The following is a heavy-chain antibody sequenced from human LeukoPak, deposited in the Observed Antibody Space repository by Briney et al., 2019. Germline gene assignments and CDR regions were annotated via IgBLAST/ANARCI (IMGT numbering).Heavy chain of an antibody. V-gene: IGHV4-34*01. J-gene: IGHJ4*02. D-gene: IGHD3-22*01. CDR1: GGSFSGYY. Sequence: KTSETLSLTCAVYGGSFSGYYWSWIRQPPGKGLEWIGEINHSGSTNYKPSLKSRVTISVDTSKNQFSLKLSSVTAADTAVYYCADYYYDSSDYVDYWGQGTLVTVSS. CDR2: INHSGST. CDR3: ADYYYDSSDYVDY.